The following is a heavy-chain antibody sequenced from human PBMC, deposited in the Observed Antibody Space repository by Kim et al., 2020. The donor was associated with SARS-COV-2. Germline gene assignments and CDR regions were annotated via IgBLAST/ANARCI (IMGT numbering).Heavy chain of an antibody. V-gene: IGHV3-15*01. CDR2: IKSKTDGGTT. J-gene: IGHJ6*02. CDR1: GFTFSNAW. D-gene: IGHD3-10*01. CDR3: TTDRWFGELSYYYYGMDV. Sequence: GGSLRLSCAASGFTFSNAWMSWVRQAPGKGLEWVGRIKSKTDGGTTDYAAPVKGRFTISRDDSKNTLYLQMNSLKTEDTAVYYCTTDRWFGELSYYYYGMDVWRQGTTVTVSS.